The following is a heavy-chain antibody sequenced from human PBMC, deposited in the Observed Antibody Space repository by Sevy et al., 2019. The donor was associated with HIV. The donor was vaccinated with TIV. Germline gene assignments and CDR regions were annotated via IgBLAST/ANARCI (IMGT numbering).Heavy chain of an antibody. CDR3: AKEGYYYDSRSSDWFDP. CDR1: GFNFSPYA. CDR2: ISSDGSKR. Sequence: GGSLRLSCAASGFNFSPYAVHWVRQVPGKGLEWVATISSDGSKRYYTDSVKGRFSISRDNSKNTLYLQMNNLTPEDTAVFYCAKEGYYYDSRSSDWFDPWGQGALVTVSS. D-gene: IGHD3-22*01. V-gene: IGHV3-30*18. J-gene: IGHJ5*02.